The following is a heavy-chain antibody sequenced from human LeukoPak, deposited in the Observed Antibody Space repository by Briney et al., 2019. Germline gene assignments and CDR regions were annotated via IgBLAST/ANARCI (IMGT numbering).Heavy chain of an antibody. CDR2: IYYSGST. CDR3: ARAKGGHSSGYIDY. J-gene: IGHJ4*02. D-gene: IGHD3-22*01. Sequence: GSLRLSCAASGFTFSSYAMSWVRQPPGKGLEWIGRIYYSGSTYYNPSLKSRVTISVDTSKNQFSLKLSSVTAADTAGYYCARAKGGHSSGYIDYWGQGTLVTVSS. V-gene: IGHV4-39*07. CDR1: GFTFSSYA.